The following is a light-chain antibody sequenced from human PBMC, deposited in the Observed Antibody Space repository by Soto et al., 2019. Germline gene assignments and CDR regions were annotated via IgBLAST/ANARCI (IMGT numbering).Light chain of an antibody. V-gene: IGKV3-20*01. CDR1: QSVTSNY. Sequence: EIVLTQSPGTLSLSPGERATLSCRASQSVTSNYLAWYQQKPGQAPRLLTYGASSRATGIPDRFSGSGSGTDFTLTISRLEPEDLAVYHCQQYGSPPLTFGGGTKVDI. CDR2: GAS. J-gene: IGKJ4*01. CDR3: QQYGSPPLT.